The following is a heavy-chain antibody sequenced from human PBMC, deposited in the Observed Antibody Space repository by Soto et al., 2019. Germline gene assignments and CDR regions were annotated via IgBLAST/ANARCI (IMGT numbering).Heavy chain of an antibody. Sequence: PGGSLRLSCAASAFTFSDDYMIWIRQTPGEWLECVSYISSSGSSIYYAESVKGRFTISRDNAKNSLYLQMNSLRAEDTAVYYCARVLGQLLFDSWGQGTLVTVSS. CDR1: AFTFSDDY. J-gene: IGHJ4*02. CDR2: ISSSGSSI. V-gene: IGHV3-11*01. CDR3: ARVLGQLLFDS. D-gene: IGHD2-2*01.